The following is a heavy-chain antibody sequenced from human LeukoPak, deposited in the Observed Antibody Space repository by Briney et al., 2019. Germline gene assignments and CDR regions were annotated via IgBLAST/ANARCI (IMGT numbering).Heavy chain of an antibody. J-gene: IGHJ4*02. CDR3: ARDAYDSSGYSFDY. V-gene: IGHV4-4*02. CDR1: GGSINRTNW. CDR2: IYHSGNT. D-gene: IGHD3-22*01. Sequence: SETLSLTCAVSGGSINRTNWWSWVRQPPGKGLEWIGEIYHSGNTNYNPSLKSRVTISVDKSKNQFSLKLSSVTAADTAVYYCARDAYDSSGYSFDYWGQGTLVTVSS.